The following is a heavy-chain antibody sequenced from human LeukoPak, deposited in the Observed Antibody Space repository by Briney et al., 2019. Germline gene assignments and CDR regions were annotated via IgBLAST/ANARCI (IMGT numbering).Heavy chain of an antibody. J-gene: IGHJ4*02. CDR3: ARGIGGPFDY. D-gene: IGHD3-16*01. V-gene: IGHV2-5*02. CDR2: IYWDDDK. CDR1: VFSLTTNGVG. Sequence: ESGPTLVNPTETLTLTCTFSVFSLTTNGVGVGWIRQPPGKALKWLVFIYWDDDKRYSPSLKNRLTITKDTSKNQVVLTMTNMDPVDAATYYCARGIGGPFDYWGQGTLVTVSS.